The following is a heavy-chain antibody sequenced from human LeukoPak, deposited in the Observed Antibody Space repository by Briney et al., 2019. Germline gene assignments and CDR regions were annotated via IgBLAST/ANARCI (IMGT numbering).Heavy chain of an antibody. CDR3: ARDRDVVVVAALDY. Sequence: PGGSRRLSCAASGFTFSSYGMHWVRQAPGKGLEWVAVIWYDGSNKYYADSVKGRFTISRDNSKNTLYLQMNSLRAEDTAVYYCARDRDVVVVAALDYWGQGTLVTVSS. V-gene: IGHV3-33*01. D-gene: IGHD2-15*01. CDR1: GFTFSSYG. CDR2: IWYDGSNK. J-gene: IGHJ4*02.